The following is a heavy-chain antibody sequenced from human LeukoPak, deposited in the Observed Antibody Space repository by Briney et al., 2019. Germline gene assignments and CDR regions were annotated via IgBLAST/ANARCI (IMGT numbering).Heavy chain of an antibody. D-gene: IGHD6-13*01. Sequence: SQTLSLTCTVSGGSISSGGYYWSWIRQHPGKGLEWIGYIYYSGSTYYNPSLKSRVTISVDTSKNQFSLKLSSVTAADTAVYYCARSVGSSWQFDYWGQGTLVTVSS. CDR1: GGSISSGGYY. V-gene: IGHV4-31*03. CDR2: IYYSGST. CDR3: ARSVGSSWQFDY. J-gene: IGHJ4*02.